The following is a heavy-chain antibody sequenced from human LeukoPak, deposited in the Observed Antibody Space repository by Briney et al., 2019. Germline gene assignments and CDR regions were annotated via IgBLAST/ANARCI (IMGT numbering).Heavy chain of an antibody. CDR2: MNPNSDNT. Sequence: ASVKVSCKASGYTFTSYDINWVRQATGQGLEWMGWMNPNSDNTGYAQKFQGRVTITRNTSISTAYMELSSLRSEDTAVYYCARSYYYYMDVWGKGTTVTVSS. CDR3: ARSYYYYMDV. J-gene: IGHJ6*03. CDR1: GYTFTSYD. V-gene: IGHV1-8*03.